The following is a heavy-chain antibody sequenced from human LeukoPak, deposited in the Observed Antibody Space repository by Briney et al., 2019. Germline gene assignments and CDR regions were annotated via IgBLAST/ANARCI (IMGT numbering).Heavy chain of an antibody. D-gene: IGHD5-18*01. CDR3: ARDSDSNFDY. J-gene: IGHJ4*02. V-gene: IGHV3-48*01. CDR1: GFTVSIYN. Sequence: GGSLRLSCVASGFTVSIYNMNWVRQAPGKGLEWVSYISLSSTTIYYADSVKGRFTISRDNAKNSLYLQMNSLRAEDTAVYYCARDSDSNFDYWGQGTLVTVSS. CDR2: ISLSSTTI.